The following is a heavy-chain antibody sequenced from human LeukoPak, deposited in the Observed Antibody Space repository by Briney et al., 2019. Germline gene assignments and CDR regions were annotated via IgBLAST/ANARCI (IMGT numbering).Heavy chain of an antibody. CDR3: ARGRQVVAATLTRRRFFDY. CDR2: INHSGST. D-gene: IGHD2-15*01. Sequence: SETPSLTCAVYGGSFSGYYWSWIRQPPGKGLEWIGEINHSGSTNYNPSLKSRVTISVDTSKNQFSLKLSSVTAADTAVYYCARGRQVVAATLTRRRFFDYWGQGTLVTVSS. V-gene: IGHV4-34*01. J-gene: IGHJ4*02. CDR1: GGSFSGYY.